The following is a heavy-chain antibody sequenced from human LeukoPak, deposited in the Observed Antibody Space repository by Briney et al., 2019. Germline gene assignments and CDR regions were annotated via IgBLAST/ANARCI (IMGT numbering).Heavy chain of an antibody. CDR2: IYISVGA. Sequence: SETLSLTCTVAGGSISRDYWRWLRQRAGKGLEWGGGIYISVGAKFNPSLKSRVTMSVDTSKKQFSMKLSSVTAADTAVYYCARGVQGGRHGFDYWGQGTLVTVSS. V-gene: IGHV4-4*07. J-gene: IGHJ4*02. CDR1: GGSISRDY. CDR3: ARGVQGGRHGFDY. D-gene: IGHD3-10*01.